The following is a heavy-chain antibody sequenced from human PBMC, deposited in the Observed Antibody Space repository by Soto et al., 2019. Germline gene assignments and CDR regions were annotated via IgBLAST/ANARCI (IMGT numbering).Heavy chain of an antibody. D-gene: IGHD3-9*01. CDR2: IYYSGST. CDR1: GGSISSSSYY. CDR3: ARHRGVYYDILTGYYLDY. Sequence: SETLSLTCTVSGGSISSSSYYWGWIRQPPGKGLEWIGSIYYSGSTYCNPSLKSRVTISVDTSKNQFSLKLSSVTAADTAVYYCARHRGVYYDILTGYYLDYWGQGTLVTVSS. V-gene: IGHV4-39*01. J-gene: IGHJ4*02.